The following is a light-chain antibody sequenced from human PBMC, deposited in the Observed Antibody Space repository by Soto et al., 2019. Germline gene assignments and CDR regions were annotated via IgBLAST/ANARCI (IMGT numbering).Light chain of an antibody. J-gene: IGLJ1*01. CDR3: QVWDSSSDHYV. CDR1: NIGSES. V-gene: IGLV3-21*02. CDR2: DDS. Sequence: SYDLTQPPSVSVTPGQTARITCGGNNIGSESVHWYQQKPGQAPVLVVYDDSERPSGIPERFSGSNSGNTATLTISRVEAGDEADYYCQVWDSSSDHYVFGTGTKVTVL.